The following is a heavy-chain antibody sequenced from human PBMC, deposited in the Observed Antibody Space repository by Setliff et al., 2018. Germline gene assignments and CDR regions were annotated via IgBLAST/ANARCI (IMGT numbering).Heavy chain of an antibody. V-gene: IGHV3-48*03. Sequence: GSLRLSCAVSGFTFSTCEINWVRQAPGKGLEWVSYISSSGSTIYYVDSVKGRFSIARDNDKNSLYLQMNSLSAEDTALFYCARAVTIFGVVTPIYFYYMDVWGKGTTVTVSS. CDR2: ISSSGSTI. D-gene: IGHD3-3*01. J-gene: IGHJ6*03. CDR1: GFTFSTCE. CDR3: ARAVTIFGVVTPIYFYYMDV.